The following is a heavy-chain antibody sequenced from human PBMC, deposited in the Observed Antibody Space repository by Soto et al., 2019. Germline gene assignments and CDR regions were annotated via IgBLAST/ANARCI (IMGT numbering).Heavy chain of an antibody. Sequence: PSETLSLTCTVSGDSINNNNFFWDWIRQPPGKGLEWIGGVSYSGSTSFNPSLRSRGTISADTSKNQFCLKGNTVTVAGTAIYYCARRLNVCRGSFAYSGQGTLVTVSS. J-gene: IGHJ4*02. V-gene: IGHV4-39*01. CDR3: ARRLNVCRGSFAY. D-gene: IGHD3-16*01. CDR1: GDSINNNNFF. CDR2: VSYSGST.